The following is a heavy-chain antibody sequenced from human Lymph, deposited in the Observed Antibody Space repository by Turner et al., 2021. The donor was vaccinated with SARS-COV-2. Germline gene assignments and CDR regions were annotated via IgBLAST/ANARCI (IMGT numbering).Heavy chain of an antibody. Sequence: QVRRVESGGGVVQPGRSLRHSQPASGFTFSSNGMHWVRQAPGKGLEWVAVIWYDGSNEYYADSVKGRFTISRDNSKNTLYLQMNSLRAEDTAVYYCAREGDALAGGMDVWGQGTTVTVSS. D-gene: IGHD2-15*01. CDR2: IWYDGSNE. V-gene: IGHV3-33*01. CDR3: AREGDALAGGMDV. CDR1: GFTFSSNG. J-gene: IGHJ6*02.